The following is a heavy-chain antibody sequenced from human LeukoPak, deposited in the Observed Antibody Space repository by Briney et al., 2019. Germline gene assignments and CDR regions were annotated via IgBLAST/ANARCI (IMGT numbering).Heavy chain of an antibody. CDR1: GGSISSYY. D-gene: IGHD6-19*01. CDR2: IYYSGST. Sequence: SETLSLTCTVSGGSISSYYWSWIRQPPGKGLEWIGYIYYSGSTNYNPSLKSRVTISVDTSKNQFSLKLNSVTAADTALYYCARARGAVAVDYWGQGTLVTVSS. CDR3: ARARGAVAVDY. J-gene: IGHJ4*02. V-gene: IGHV4-59*12.